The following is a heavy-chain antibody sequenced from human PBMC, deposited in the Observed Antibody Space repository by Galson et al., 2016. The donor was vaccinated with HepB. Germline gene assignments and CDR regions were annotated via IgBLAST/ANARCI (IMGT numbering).Heavy chain of an antibody. Sequence: SETLSLTCTVSDYSISSGYFWGWIRQPPGKGLEWIGSIYRGDITHYNPSLRSRVTVSLDASKNHFSLNLRSVTAADTAVYYCGTYLVVRGGTGYRGQGTPVTVSS. V-gene: IGHV4-38-2*02. CDR1: DYSISSGYF. J-gene: IGHJ4*02. CDR3: GTYLVVRGGTGY. D-gene: IGHD2-2*01. CDR2: IYRGDIT.